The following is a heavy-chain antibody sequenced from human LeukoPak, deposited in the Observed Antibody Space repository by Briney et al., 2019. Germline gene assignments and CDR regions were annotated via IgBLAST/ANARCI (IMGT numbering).Heavy chain of an antibody. V-gene: IGHV1-8*01. CDR1: GYTFTSFD. CDR3: AAYYYDSGGYYRPTDY. D-gene: IGHD3-22*01. J-gene: IGHJ4*02. Sequence: GASVKVSCKASGYTFTSFDINWVRQATGQGLEWMGWMNPNSGNTGYAQKFQGRVAMTRDTSTSTAYMELSSLTSEDAAVYYCAAYYYDSGGYYRPTDYWGQGTLVIVSS. CDR2: MNPNSGNT.